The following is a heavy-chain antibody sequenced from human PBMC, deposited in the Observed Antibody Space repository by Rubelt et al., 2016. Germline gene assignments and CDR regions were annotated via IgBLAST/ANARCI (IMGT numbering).Heavy chain of an antibody. CDR1: GGSFSGYY. CDR3: ARHTRGSGSQAHDC. D-gene: IGHD3-10*01. CDR2: INHSGST. V-gene: IGHV4-34*01. J-gene: IGHJ4*02. Sequence: QVQLQQWGAGLLKPSETLSLTCAVYGGSFSGYYWSWIRQPPGKGLEWIGEINHSGSTNYNPSLKSRVTISVDMSKNQFSLRRGSVTAADTAVDYGARHTRGSGSQAHDCWGQGMLVTVSS.